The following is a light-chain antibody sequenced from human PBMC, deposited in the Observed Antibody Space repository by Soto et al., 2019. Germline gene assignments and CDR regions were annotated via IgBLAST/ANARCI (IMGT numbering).Light chain of an antibody. V-gene: IGLV2-23*01. CDR1: SSDVGNYNL. J-gene: IGLJ1*01. CDR3: CSYAGSSTYV. Sequence: HSALTQPASVSGSPGQSITISCTGTSSDVGNYNLVSWYQQHPGKAPKLMIYEGSKRPSGVSNRFSGSKSGNTASLTISILQAEDEADYYCCSYAGSSTYVFGTGTKVTVL. CDR2: EGS.